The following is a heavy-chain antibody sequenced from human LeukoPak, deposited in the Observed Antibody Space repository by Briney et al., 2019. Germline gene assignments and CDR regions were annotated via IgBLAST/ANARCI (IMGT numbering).Heavy chain of an antibody. V-gene: IGHV1-18*01. D-gene: IGHD6-13*01. Sequence: ASVKVSCKASGYPFTTYGVSWVRQAPGQGLEWMGLISVDNGITNYAQKIQGRVTMTTDTSTNTAYMELRSLRSDDTAVYYCARVRTRLSAAGTGRLDYWGQGTLVTVSS. CDR2: ISVDNGIT. CDR1: GYPFTTYG. J-gene: IGHJ4*02. CDR3: ARVRTRLSAAGTGRLDY.